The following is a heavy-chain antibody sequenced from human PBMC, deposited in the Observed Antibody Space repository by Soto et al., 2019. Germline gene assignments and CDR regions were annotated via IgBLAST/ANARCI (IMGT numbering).Heavy chain of an antibody. J-gene: IGHJ4*02. CDR2: IYYSGNT. CDR1: SDSISNYY. CDR3: ARHEMATSTFDN. Sequence: PSETLSLTCTVSSDSISNYYCSWFRQPPGKGLEWIGSIYYSGNTDYNPSLKSRVTISVDTSKNQFSLKLSSVTAADTAMYHCARHEMATSTFDNWGQGTLVTVSS. V-gene: IGHV4-59*08. D-gene: IGHD5-12*01.